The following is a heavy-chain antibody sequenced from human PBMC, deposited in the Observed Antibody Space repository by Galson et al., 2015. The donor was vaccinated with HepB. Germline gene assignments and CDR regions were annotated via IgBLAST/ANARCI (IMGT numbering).Heavy chain of an antibody. CDR2: IIPIFGTA. Sequence: SVKVSCKASGGTFSSYAISWVRQAPGQGLEWMGGIIPIFGTANYAQKFQGRVTITADESTSTAYMELSSLRSEDTAVYYCARDLVQTGLQSTPSGFDPWGQGTLVTVSS. D-gene: IGHD4-11*01. J-gene: IGHJ5*02. CDR3: ARDLVQTGLQSTPSGFDP. V-gene: IGHV1-69*13. CDR1: GGTFSSYA.